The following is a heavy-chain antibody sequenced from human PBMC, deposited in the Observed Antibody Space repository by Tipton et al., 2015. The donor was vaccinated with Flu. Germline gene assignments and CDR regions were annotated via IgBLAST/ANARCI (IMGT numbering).Heavy chain of an antibody. CDR2: IWYDGSNK. CDR1: GFIFSTYG. Sequence: QLVQSGGGEVQPGRSLRLSCAASGFIFSTYGMHWVRQAPGKGLEWVAVIWYDGSNKYYADSVKGRFTISRDNSKNTVYLQMNSLRAEDTAVYYCAKDKNEFYAFENWAQGTLVTVSS. J-gene: IGHJ4*02. V-gene: IGHV3-33*06. D-gene: IGHD2/OR15-2a*01. CDR3: AKDKNEFYAFEN.